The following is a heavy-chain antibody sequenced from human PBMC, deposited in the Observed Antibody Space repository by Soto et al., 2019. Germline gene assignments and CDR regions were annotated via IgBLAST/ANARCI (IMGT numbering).Heavy chain of an antibody. CDR3: AAGSSSKAAIWTGYYYYYGMDV. D-gene: IGHD6-6*01. J-gene: IGHJ6*02. CDR1: GFTFTSSA. Sequence: SVKVSCKASGFTFTSSAVQWVRQARGQRLEWIGWIVVGSGNTNYAQKFQERVTITRDMSTSTAYMELSSLRSEDTAVYYCAAGSSSKAAIWTGYYYYYGMDVWGQGTTVTVSS. CDR2: IVVGSGNT. V-gene: IGHV1-58*01.